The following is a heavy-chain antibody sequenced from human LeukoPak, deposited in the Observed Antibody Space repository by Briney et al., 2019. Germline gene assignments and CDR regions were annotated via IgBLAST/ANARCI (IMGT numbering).Heavy chain of an antibody. CDR3: ARATYYFGVDI. V-gene: IGHV4-59*01. D-gene: IGHD3-10*01. CDR1: GCSISSYY. CDR2: IYYSGST. J-gene: IGHJ3*02. Sequence: PSETLSLTCTVSGCSISSYYWSWIRQPPGKGLEWIGYIYYSGSTNYNRSLKSRVTISVDTSKNQFSLKLSSVTAADTAVYYCARATYYFGVDIWGQGTMVTVSS.